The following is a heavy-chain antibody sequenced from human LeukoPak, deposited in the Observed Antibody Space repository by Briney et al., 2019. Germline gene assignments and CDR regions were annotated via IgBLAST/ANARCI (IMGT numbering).Heavy chain of an antibody. CDR3: ARFLRNYYYYMDV. CDR2: INPNSGGT. J-gene: IGHJ6*03. Sequence: ASVKVSCKASGYTFTGYCMHWVRQAPGQGLEWMGWINPNSGGTNYAQKFQGRVTMTRDTSISTAYMELSRLRSDDTAVYYCARFLRNYYYYMDVWGKGTTVTVSS. D-gene: IGHD2/OR15-2a*01. V-gene: IGHV1-2*02. CDR1: GYTFTGYC.